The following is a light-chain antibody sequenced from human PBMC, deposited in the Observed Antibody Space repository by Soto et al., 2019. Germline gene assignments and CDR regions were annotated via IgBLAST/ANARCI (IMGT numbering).Light chain of an antibody. CDR3: MQARQTPFT. CDR2: LGS. J-gene: IGKJ2*01. CDR1: QSLLHSNGNNY. Sequence: DIVMTQSPLSLPVTPGEPASISCRSSQSLLHSNGNNYLDWYLQKPGQSPQLLIYLGSTRASVVTDRFRVSGSDTDFTLKITRVEAEDVGIYYCMQARQTPFTFGKGTKLEVK. V-gene: IGKV2-28*01.